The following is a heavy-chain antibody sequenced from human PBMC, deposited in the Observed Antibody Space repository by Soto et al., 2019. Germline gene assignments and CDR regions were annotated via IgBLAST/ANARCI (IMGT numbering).Heavy chain of an antibody. V-gene: IGHV4-34*01. D-gene: IGHD3-3*01. CDR2: ISHSGST. CDR3: ARGMSYDFWSGRRWFDP. J-gene: IGHJ5*02. Sequence: QVQLQQWGAGLLKPSETLSLTCAVYGGSFSGYYWSWIRQPPGKGLEWIGEISHSGSTNYNPSTRSRVTISLDTFKYQFSLKLSSVTAADTAVYYCARGMSYDFWSGRRWFDPWGQGTLVTVSS. CDR1: GGSFSGYY.